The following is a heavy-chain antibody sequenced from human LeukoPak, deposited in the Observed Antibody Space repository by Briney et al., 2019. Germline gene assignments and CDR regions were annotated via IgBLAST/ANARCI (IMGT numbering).Heavy chain of an antibody. D-gene: IGHD3-10*01. CDR2: IYYSGST. CDR3: ASLRTGDFDY. V-gene: IGHV4-39*01. CDR1: GGSISSSSYY. Sequence: SETLSLTCTVSGGSISSSSYYWGWIRQPPGKGLEWIGSIYYSGSTYYNPSLKSRVTISVDTSKNQFSLKLSSVTAADTAVYYCASLRTGDFDYWGQGALVTVSS. J-gene: IGHJ4*02.